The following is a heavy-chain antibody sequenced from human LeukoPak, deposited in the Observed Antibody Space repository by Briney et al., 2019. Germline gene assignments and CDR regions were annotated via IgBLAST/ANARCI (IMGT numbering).Heavy chain of an antibody. CDR2: INAGNGHT. J-gene: IGHJ4*02. Sequence: ASVKVSCKASGFTFTNYAMQWVLQAPGQSLEWMGWINAGNGHTKYSQNFQDRITITRDTSASTVYMELSSLRSEDTAVYYCARGIWSGGHYYLVSWGQGTQVTVSS. CDR3: ARGIWSGGHYYLVS. CDR1: GFTFTNYA. V-gene: IGHV1-3*01. D-gene: IGHD3-3*01.